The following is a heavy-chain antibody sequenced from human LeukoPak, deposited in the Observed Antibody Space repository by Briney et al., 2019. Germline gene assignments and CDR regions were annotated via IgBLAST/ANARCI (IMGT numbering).Heavy chain of an antibody. Sequence: GGSLRLSCAASGFTFSTYEMNWVRQAPGKGLEWVSYISSSGSTIYYAESVKGRFTISRDNAKNSLYLQMNSLRAEDTAVYYCARRGYNYGHVDYWGQGTLVTVSS. CDR3: ARRGYNYGHVDY. V-gene: IGHV3-48*03. CDR1: GFTFSTYE. CDR2: ISSSGSTI. J-gene: IGHJ4*02. D-gene: IGHD5-18*01.